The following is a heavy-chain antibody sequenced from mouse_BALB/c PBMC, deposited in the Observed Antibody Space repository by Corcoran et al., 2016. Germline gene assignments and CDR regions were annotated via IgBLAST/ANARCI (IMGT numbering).Heavy chain of an antibody. D-gene: IGHD2-1*01. V-gene: IGHV3-6*02. Sequence: DVQLQESGPGLVKPSQSLSLTCSVTGYSITSGYYWNWIRQFPGNKLGWMGYISYDGSNNYNPSLKNRISITRDTSKNQFFLKLNSVTTEDTATYYCASGNYWYFDVWGAGTTVTVSS. J-gene: IGHJ1*01. CDR1: GYSITSGYY. CDR2: ISYDGSN. CDR3: ASGNYWYFDV.